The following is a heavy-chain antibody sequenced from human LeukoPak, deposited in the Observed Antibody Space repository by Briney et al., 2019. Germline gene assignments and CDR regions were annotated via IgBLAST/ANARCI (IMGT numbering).Heavy chain of an antibody. J-gene: IGHJ4*02. Sequence: GGSLRLSCAASGFTFSSVSMNWVRQAPGKVLEWVSSISSTSGYISYADSMKGRFTISRDNAKDSLYLQMDSLRAEDTAVYYCARVHSGYGPDYIDHWGQGTLVTVSS. V-gene: IGHV3-21*01. D-gene: IGHD5-12*01. CDR2: ISSTSGYI. CDR1: GFTFSSVS. CDR3: ARVHSGYGPDYIDH.